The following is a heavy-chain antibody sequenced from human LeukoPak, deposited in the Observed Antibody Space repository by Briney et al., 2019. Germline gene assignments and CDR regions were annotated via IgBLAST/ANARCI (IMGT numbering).Heavy chain of an antibody. Sequence: QAGGSLRLSCTASGFTFSNYSMTWVRQAPGRGPEWVSNISRSGGNTYYADSVKGRFTMSRDSARDTVYLQMNSLRDEDTAVYYCARDVDVCSVGACYWTTFDWWGQGTLVTVYS. J-gene: IGHJ4*02. V-gene: IGHV3-23*01. CDR2: ISRSGGNT. CDR1: GFTFSNYS. D-gene: IGHD2-21*02. CDR3: ARDVDVCSVGACYWTTFDW.